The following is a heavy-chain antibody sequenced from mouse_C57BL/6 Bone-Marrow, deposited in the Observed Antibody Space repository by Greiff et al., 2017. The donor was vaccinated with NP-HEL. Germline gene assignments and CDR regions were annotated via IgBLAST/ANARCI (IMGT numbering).Heavy chain of an antibody. CDR3: ARTPNYYGSSNY. CDR1: GYTFTDYY. CDR2: INPYNGGT. Sequence: VQLQQSGPVLVKPGASVKMSCKASGYTFTDYYMNWVKQSHGKSLEWIGVINPYNGGTSYNQKFKGKATLTVDKSSSTAYMELNSLTSEDSAVYYCARTPNYYGSSNYWGQGTTLTVSS. V-gene: IGHV1-19*01. J-gene: IGHJ2*01. D-gene: IGHD1-1*01.